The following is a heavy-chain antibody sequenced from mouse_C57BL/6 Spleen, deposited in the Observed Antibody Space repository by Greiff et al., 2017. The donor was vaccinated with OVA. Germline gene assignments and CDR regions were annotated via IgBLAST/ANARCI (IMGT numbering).Heavy chain of an antibody. CDR2: ISSGGSYT. D-gene: IGHD2-3*01. CDR3: ARQGYDAWFAY. J-gene: IGHJ3*01. V-gene: IGHV5-6*01. CDR1: GFTFSSYG. Sequence: EVKLVESGGDLVKPGGSLKLSCAASGFTFSSYGMSWVRQTPDKRLEWVATISSGGSYTYYPDSVTGRFTISSDNAKNTLYLQMSSLKSEDTAMYYCARQGYDAWFAYWGQGTLVTVSA.